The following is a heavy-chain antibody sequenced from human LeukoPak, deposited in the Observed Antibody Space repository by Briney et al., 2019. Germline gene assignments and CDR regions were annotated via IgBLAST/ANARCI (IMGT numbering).Heavy chain of an antibody. Sequence: PSETLSLTCTVSGYSISSGYYWGWIRQPPGKGLEWIGSIYHSGSTYYNPSLKSRVTISVDTSKNQFSLKLSSVIAADTAVYYCARGYSYGGGLYYFDYWGQGTLVTVSS. D-gene: IGHD5-18*01. CDR3: ARGYSYGGGLYYFDY. V-gene: IGHV4-38-2*02. CDR1: GYSISSGYY. CDR2: IYHSGST. J-gene: IGHJ4*02.